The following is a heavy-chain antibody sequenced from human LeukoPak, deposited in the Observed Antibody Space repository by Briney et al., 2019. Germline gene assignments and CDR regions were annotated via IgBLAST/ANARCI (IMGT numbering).Heavy chain of an antibody. Sequence: PSETLTLTCDVSGGFISTGNYWWGWLRQPPGKGLEWIGIIFHTGKTHDNPSLKSRVSMSVDTSKNQFSLRLSAATAADTAVYYCARQMGVGVWALDYWGQGALVTVSS. CDR3: ARQMGVGVWALDY. D-gene: IGHD3-16*01. V-gene: IGHV4-39*01. CDR1: GGFISTGNYW. CDR2: IFHTGKT. J-gene: IGHJ4*02.